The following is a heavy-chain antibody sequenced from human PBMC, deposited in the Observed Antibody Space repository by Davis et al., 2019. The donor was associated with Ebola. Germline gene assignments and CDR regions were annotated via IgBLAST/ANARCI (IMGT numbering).Heavy chain of an antibody. Sequence: PGGSLRLSCTVSGGSISSSSYYWGWIRQPPGKGLEWIGSIYYSGSTYYNPSLKSRVTISVDTSKNQFSLKLSSVTAADTAVYYCASHSGSSHNWFDPWGQGTLVTVSS. CDR2: IYYSGST. J-gene: IGHJ5*02. CDR3: ASHSGSSHNWFDP. CDR1: GGSISSSSYY. V-gene: IGHV4-39*01. D-gene: IGHD1-26*01.